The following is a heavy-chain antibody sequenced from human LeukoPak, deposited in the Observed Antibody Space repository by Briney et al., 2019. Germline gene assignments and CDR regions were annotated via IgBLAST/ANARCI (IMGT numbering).Heavy chain of an antibody. CDR3: ARVQGGGYRTADY. J-gene: IGHJ4*02. D-gene: IGHD6-19*01. V-gene: IGHV3-30*04. Sequence: GGSLRLSCAASGFTFSNYIMHWVRQAPGKGLDWVAVILENGSNQYYGDSVKGRFTISRDNSKNTLFLQMNSLRGEDTAMYYCARVQGGGYRTADYWGQGTLVTVSS. CDR1: GFTFSNYI. CDR2: ILENGSNQ.